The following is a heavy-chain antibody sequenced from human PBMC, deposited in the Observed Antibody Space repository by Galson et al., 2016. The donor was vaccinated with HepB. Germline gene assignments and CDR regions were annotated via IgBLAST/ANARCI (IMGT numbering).Heavy chain of an antibody. CDR3: ARGAGARSYSSGWYY. CDR1: GFTFSSYA. Sequence: LRLSCAASGFTFSSYAMHWVRQAPGKGLEWVAVISYDGSNTYYADSVKGRFTISRDNSKNTLYLQMNSLRAEDTAVYYCARGAGARSYSSGWYYWGQGTLVTVSS. J-gene: IGHJ4*02. V-gene: IGHV3-30-3*01. CDR2: ISYDGSNT. D-gene: IGHD6-19*01.